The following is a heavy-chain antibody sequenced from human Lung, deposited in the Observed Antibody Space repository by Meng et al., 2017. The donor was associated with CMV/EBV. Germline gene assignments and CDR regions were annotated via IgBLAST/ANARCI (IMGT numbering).Heavy chain of an antibody. Sequence: GGSLRLSCAASGFTFSSYAMHWVRQAPGKVLEWVAVISSDGSNKYYEDSVKGRFTISRDKSKNTLYLQMNRLRAEDTDVYYCARAFYDSIFDGMDVWGQGTTVTVSS. CDR1: GFTFSSYA. V-gene: IGHV3-30*04. CDR3: ARAFYDSIFDGMDV. CDR2: ISSDGSNK. J-gene: IGHJ6*02. D-gene: IGHD3-22*01.